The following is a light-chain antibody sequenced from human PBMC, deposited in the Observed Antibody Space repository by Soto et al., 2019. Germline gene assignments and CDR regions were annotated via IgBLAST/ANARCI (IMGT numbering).Light chain of an antibody. CDR2: GAS. CDR3: QQYGSSPRT. CDR1: QSVSSSY. J-gene: IGKJ1*01. V-gene: IGKV3-20*01. Sequence: EIVLTQSPGTLSLSPGERATLSCRASQSVSSSYLALYQQKPGQAPRLLIYGASSRDTNIPDRFSGSGSGRDFTLAIRRLEPEDFAVYYCQQYGSSPRTFGQWTKVEIK.